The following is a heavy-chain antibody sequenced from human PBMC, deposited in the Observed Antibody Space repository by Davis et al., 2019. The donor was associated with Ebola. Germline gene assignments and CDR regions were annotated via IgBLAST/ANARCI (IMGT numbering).Heavy chain of an antibody. CDR1: GYTFTGYY. J-gene: IGHJ4*02. V-gene: IGHV1-8*02. Sequence: ASVKVSCKASGYTFTGYYMHWVRQAPGQGLEWMGWMNPNSGNTGYAQKFQGRVTMTRSTSITTAYMELSSLTSEDTAVYYCARGPAFGIPYPHFWGYWGQGTLVAVSS. CDR3: ARGPAFGIPYPHFWGY. CDR2: MNPNSGNT. D-gene: IGHD3-3*02.